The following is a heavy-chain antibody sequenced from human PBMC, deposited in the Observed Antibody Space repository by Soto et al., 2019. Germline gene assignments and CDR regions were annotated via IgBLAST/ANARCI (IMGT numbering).Heavy chain of an antibody. CDR3: AREYGDYRHFDY. D-gene: IGHD4-17*01. J-gene: IGHJ4*02. CDR2: IIPIFGTA. V-gene: IGHV1-69*13. Sequence: SVKVSCKDSGGTYSSNAISWVRQAPGQGLEWMGGIIPIFGTANYAQKFQGRVTITADESTSTAYMELSSLRSEDTAVYYCAREYGDYRHFDYWGQGTLVTVSS. CDR1: GGTYSSNA.